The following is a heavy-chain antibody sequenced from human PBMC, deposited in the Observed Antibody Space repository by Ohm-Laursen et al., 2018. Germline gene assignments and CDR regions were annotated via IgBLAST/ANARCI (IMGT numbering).Heavy chain of an antibody. V-gene: IGHV3-9*01. Sequence: RSLRLSCAASGFTFDDFAMHWVRQAPGKGLEWVSGINWNSGLIAYADSVRGRFFISRDNAKNSLHLQMNSLRGEDTALYYCVKDTGEQPGAYYGLDVWGQGTTVTVSS. D-gene: IGHD7-27*01. CDR1: GFTFDDFA. CDR3: VKDTGEQPGAYYGLDV. J-gene: IGHJ6*02. CDR2: INWNSGLI.